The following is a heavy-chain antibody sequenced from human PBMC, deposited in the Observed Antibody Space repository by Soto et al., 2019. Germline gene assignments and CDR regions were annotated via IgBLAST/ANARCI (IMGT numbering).Heavy chain of an antibody. J-gene: IGHJ5*02. CDR3: ARGIRYCSGGSCYLNWFDP. D-gene: IGHD2-15*01. CDR2: IYYSGST. Sequence: SETLSLTCTVSGGSISSGGYYWSWIRQHPGKGLEWIGYIYYSGSTYYNPSLKSRVTISVDTSKNQFSLKLSSVTAADTAVYYCARGIRYCSGGSCYLNWFDPWGQGTLVTVSS. CDR1: GGSISSGGYY. V-gene: IGHV4-31*03.